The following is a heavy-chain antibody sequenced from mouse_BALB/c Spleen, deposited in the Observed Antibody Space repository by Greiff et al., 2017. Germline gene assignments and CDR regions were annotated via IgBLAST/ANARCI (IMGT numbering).Heavy chain of an antibody. D-gene: IGHD2-4*01. V-gene: IGHV5-6*03. CDR3: ARSPSTMMTTGAWFAY. J-gene: IGHJ3*01. Sequence: EVMLVESGGGLVKPGGSLKLSCAASGFTFSSYGMSWVRQTPDKRLEWVATISSGGSYTYYPDSVKGRFTISRDNAKNTLYLQMSSLKSEDTAMYYCARSPSTMMTTGAWFAYWGQGTLVTVSA. CDR1: GFTFSSYG. CDR2: ISSGGSYT.